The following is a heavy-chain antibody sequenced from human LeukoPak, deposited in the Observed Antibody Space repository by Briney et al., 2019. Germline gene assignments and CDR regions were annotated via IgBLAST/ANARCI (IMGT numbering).Heavy chain of an antibody. D-gene: IGHD2-15*01. CDR3: ARGGVVAASPYYFDY. V-gene: IGHV1-69*01. Sequence: SVKVSCNASGPTFSSYAISWVRQAPGQGLEWMGGIIPIFGTANYAQEFQGRVTITEDESTSTAYMELSSLRAEDTAVYCCARGGVVAASPYYFDYWGQGTLVTVSS. CDR1: GPTFSSYA. CDR2: IIPIFGTA. J-gene: IGHJ4*02.